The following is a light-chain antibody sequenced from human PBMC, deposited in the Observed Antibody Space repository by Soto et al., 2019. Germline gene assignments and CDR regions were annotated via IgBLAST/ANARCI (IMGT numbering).Light chain of an antibody. V-gene: IGLV1-40*01. CDR2: GNS. Sequence: QLVLTRPPSVSGAPGQRVTISCTGSSSNIGAGYDVHWYQQLPGTAPKLLIYGNSNRPSGVPDRFSGSKSGTSASLAITGLQAEDEADYYCQSYDSSLSGSGVFGTGTKLTVL. J-gene: IGLJ1*01. CDR1: SSNIGAGYD. CDR3: QSYDSSLSGSGV.